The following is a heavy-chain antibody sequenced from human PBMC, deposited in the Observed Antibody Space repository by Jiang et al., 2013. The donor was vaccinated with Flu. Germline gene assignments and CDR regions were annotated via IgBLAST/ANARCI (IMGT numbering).Heavy chain of an antibody. J-gene: IGHJ4*02. CDR3: ARGEYGDFYFDY. CDR1: GYTFTVFA. Sequence: SGAEVKKPGASVKVSCKASGYTFTVFALHWVRQAPGQSLEWMGWINAGVGNTRYAQNFLGRVTITRDTSATTAYMELSSLRSEDTALYYCARGEYGDFYFDYWGQGTLVTVSS. CDR2: INAGVGNT. D-gene: IGHD4-17*01. V-gene: IGHV1-3*01.